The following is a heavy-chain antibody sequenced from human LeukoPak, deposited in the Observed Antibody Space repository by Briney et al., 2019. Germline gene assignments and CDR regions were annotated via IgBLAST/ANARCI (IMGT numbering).Heavy chain of an antibody. CDR3: VRVAGFFDF. V-gene: IGHV3-7*01. Sequence: GGSLRLSCATSGSTFRNYWMSWVRQAPGKGLEWVANIKYDGSEKYYEDSVKGRLTISRDNAKNSLYLQINSLRAEDTALYYCVRVAGFFDFWGQGTLVTVSS. D-gene: IGHD3-10*01. J-gene: IGHJ4*02. CDR2: IKYDGSEK. CDR1: GSTFRNYW.